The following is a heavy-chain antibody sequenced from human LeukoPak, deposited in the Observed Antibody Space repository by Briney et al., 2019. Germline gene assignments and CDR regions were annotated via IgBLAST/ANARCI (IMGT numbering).Heavy chain of an antibody. CDR3: ARDSSGWYHDFGY. CDR1: GFTFSSYW. V-gene: IGHV3-7*01. Sequence: AGGSLRLSCAASGFTFSSYWMSWVRQAPGKGLEWVANIKQDGSEKYYVDSVKGRFTISRDNAKNSLYLQMNSLRAEDTAVYYCARDSSGWYHDFGYWGQGTLVTVSS. D-gene: IGHD6-19*01. CDR2: IKQDGSEK. J-gene: IGHJ4*02.